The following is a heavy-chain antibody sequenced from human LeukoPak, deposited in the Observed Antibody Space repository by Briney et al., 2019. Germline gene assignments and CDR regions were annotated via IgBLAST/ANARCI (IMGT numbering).Heavy chain of an antibody. D-gene: IGHD6-19*01. J-gene: IGHJ5*02. Sequence: SETLSLTCAVYGGSFSGYYWSWIRQPPGKGLEWIGEINHSGSTNYNPTLKSRVTISVDTSKNQFSLKLSSVTAADTAVYYCARSLSIAVAGSDWFDPWGQGTLVTVSS. CDR3: ARSLSIAVAGSDWFDP. V-gene: IGHV4-34*01. CDR2: INHSGST. CDR1: GGSFSGYY.